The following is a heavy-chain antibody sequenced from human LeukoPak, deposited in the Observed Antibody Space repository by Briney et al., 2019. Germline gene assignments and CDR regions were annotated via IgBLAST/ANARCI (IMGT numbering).Heavy chain of an antibody. CDR1: GGSISISNW. V-gene: IGHV4-4*02. CDR3: ARWTLGVAAAVLDY. J-gene: IGHJ4*02. CDR2: IYHSGST. D-gene: IGHD6-13*01. Sequence: PSGTLSLTCAVSGGSISISNWWSWVRQPPGKGLEWIGEIYHSGSTNYNPSLKSRVTISVDKSKNRFSLKLSSVTAADTAVYYCARWTLGVAAAVLDYWGQGTLVTVSS.